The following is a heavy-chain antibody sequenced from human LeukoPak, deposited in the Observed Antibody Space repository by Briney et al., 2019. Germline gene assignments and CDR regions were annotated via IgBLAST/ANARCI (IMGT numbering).Heavy chain of an antibody. Sequence: GGSLRLSCAASGFTFSDYYMSWIRQAPGKGLEWVSYTSSSGNTIYYADSVKGRFTISRDNAKNSLYLQMNSLRAEDTAVYYCARDLLPGIAAAGPDYWGQGTLVTVSS. V-gene: IGHV3-11*01. CDR1: GFTFSDYY. CDR3: ARDLLPGIAAAGPDY. D-gene: IGHD6-13*01. J-gene: IGHJ4*02. CDR2: TSSSGNTI.